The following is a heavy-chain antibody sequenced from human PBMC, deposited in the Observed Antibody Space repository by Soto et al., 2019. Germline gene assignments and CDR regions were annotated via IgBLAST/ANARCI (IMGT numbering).Heavy chain of an antibody. V-gene: IGHV4-30-4*01. CDR1: VGSISSSSYY. J-gene: IGHJ4*02. D-gene: IGHD3-22*01. CDR2: IYYSGST. CDR3: ARGPEYYYDSSGYSQYFDY. Sequence: PSQTLSLTCTVSVGSISSSSYYWSWIRQPPGKGLEWIGYIYYSGSTYYNPSLKSRVTISVDTSKNQFSLKLSSVTAADTAVYYCARGPEYYYDSSGYSQYFDYWGQGTLVTVSS.